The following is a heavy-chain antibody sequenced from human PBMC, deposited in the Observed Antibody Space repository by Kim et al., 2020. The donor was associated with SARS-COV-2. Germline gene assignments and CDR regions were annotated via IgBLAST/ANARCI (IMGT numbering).Heavy chain of an antibody. CDR2: ISGSGGST. CDR3: AKDGPTTVVTPGYFDY. V-gene: IGHV3-23*01. CDR1: GFTFSSYA. J-gene: IGHJ4*02. Sequence: GGSLRLSCAASGFTFSSYAMSWVRQAPGKGLEWVSAISGSGGSTYYADSVKGRFTISRDNSKNTLYLQMNSLRAEDTAVYYCAKDGPTTVVTPGYFDYWGQGTLVTVSS. D-gene: IGHD4-17*01.